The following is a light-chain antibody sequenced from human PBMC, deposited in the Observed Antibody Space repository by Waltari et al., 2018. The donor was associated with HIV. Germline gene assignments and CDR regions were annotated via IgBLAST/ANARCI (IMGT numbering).Light chain of an antibody. J-gene: IGLJ3*02. CDR1: SGNIASNY. CDR2: EDN. Sequence: NFKLTQPLSVSESPGKTVTISCTRSSGNIASNYGQWYQQRPGSAPTRVIYEDNQRPSGVPDRFSGSIDSSSNSASLTISGLKTEDEADYYCQSYDSNDPWVFGGGTKLTVL. CDR3: QSYDSNDPWV. V-gene: IGLV6-57*04.